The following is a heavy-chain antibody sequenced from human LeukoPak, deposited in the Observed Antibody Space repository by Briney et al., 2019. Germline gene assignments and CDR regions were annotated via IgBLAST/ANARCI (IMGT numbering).Heavy chain of an antibody. D-gene: IGHD3-16*01. CDR3: AKDWGEYFDYVWGSFTSFDS. Sequence: GGSLRLSCAASGFTFSSYGMSWVRQAPGKGLEWVSAISGSGHRTYYADSVKGRFTISRDNSKNTLYLKMNSLRDEDTAVYYCAKDWGEYFDYVWGSFTSFDSWGQGTLVTVSS. J-gene: IGHJ4*02. CDR1: GFTFSSYG. CDR2: ISGSGHRT. V-gene: IGHV3-23*01.